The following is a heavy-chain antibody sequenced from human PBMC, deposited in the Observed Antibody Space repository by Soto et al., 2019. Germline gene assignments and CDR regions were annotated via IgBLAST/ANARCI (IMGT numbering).Heavy chain of an antibody. V-gene: IGHV3-23*01. J-gene: IGHJ4*02. Sequence: EVQLLESGGGLVQPGGSLRLSCAASGFTFSSYAMSWVRQAPGKGLEWVSAISGSGGSTYYADSVKGRFTISRDNYKNTLYLQMNSLRAEDTAVYYCAKDTRPLVVAALCYDYWGQGTLVTVSS. CDR2: ISGSGGST. D-gene: IGHD2-15*01. CDR1: GFTFSSYA. CDR3: AKDTRPLVVAALCYDY.